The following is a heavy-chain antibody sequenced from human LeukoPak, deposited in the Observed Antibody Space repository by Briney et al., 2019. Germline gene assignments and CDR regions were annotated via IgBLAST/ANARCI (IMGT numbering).Heavy chain of an antibody. D-gene: IGHD2-8*01. CDR3: AKWPEGAMDYFDY. J-gene: IGHJ4*02. CDR2: IKQDGSEI. V-gene: IGHV3-7*03. Sequence: PGGSLRLSCAASGFTFSNYWMSWVRQAPGKELEWVANIKQDGSEIYYVDSVKGRFTISRDNSKNTLYLEMSSLRVEDTAIYYCAKWPEGAMDYFDYWGQGTLVTVSS. CDR1: GFTFSNYW.